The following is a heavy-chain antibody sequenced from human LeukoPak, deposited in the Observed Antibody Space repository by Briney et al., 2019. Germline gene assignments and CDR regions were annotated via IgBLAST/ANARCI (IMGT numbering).Heavy chain of an antibody. CDR1: GYSFTSYW. V-gene: IGHV5-51*01. CDR3: ARLAYSSSWIDWFDP. D-gene: IGHD6-13*01. J-gene: IGHJ5*02. CDR2: IYPGDSDT. Sequence: GESLKISCKSSGYSFTSYWIGWVRQMPGKGLEWMGIIYPGDSDTRYSPSFQGQVTISADKSISTAYLQWSSLKASDTAMYYCARLAYSSSWIDWFDPWGQGTLVTVSS.